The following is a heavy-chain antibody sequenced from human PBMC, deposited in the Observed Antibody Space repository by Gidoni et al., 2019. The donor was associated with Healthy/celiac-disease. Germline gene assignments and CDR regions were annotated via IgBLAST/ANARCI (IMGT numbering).Heavy chain of an antibody. CDR2: IWYDGSNK. CDR3: ARGAGIAAAGPDY. Sequence: QVQLVESGGGVVQPGRSLRLSCAASGFTFSSYGMHWVRQAPGKGLEWVAVIWYDGSNKYYADSVKGRFTISRDNSKNTLYLQMNSLRAEDTAVYYCARGAGIAAAGPDYWGQGTLVTVSS. D-gene: IGHD6-13*01. J-gene: IGHJ4*02. V-gene: IGHV3-33*01. CDR1: GFTFSSYG.